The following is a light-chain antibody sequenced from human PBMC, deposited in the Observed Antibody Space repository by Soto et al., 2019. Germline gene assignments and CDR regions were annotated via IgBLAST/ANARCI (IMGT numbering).Light chain of an antibody. Sequence: SYELTQPPSMSVAPGQTARIACGGNNIGSRSVHWYQQRPGQAPVLVLYDDTDRPSAIPERFSGSNSGNTATLTISGVEAGDEADYYCQVWDSGIDQVVFGGATKVTVL. CDR2: DDT. CDR1: NIGSRS. V-gene: IGLV3-21*02. J-gene: IGLJ2*01. CDR3: QVWDSGIDQVV.